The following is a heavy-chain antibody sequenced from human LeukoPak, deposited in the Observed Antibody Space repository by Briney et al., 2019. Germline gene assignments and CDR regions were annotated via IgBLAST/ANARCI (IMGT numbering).Heavy chain of an antibody. Sequence: GWSLRLSFSASGFTLSNSYMSWVRQAPGKGLEWVGRIKCKTDGETTDYAAPVKGRFTISRDDSKNTLYLQMDTMKTEHKAVYYCTNVSYGSGSSMHYYYCYGMEVWGQGTTVTVSS. CDR2: IKCKTDGETT. D-gene: IGHD3-10*01. J-gene: IGHJ6*02. CDR1: GFTLSNSY. V-gene: IGHV3-15*01. CDR3: TNVSYGSGSSMHYYYCYGMEV.